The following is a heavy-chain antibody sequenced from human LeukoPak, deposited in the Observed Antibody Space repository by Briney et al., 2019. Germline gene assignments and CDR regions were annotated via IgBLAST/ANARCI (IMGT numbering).Heavy chain of an antibody. CDR1: GDSVSSGSYY. D-gene: IGHD6-13*01. CDR3: AREAVYSSSWYWFDP. Sequence: SSETLSLTCTVSGDSVSSGSYYWSWIRQPPGKGLEWIGYIYYTGSTNYNPSLKSRVTISVDTSKNQFSLKLSSVTAADTAVYYCAREAVYSSSWYWFDPWGQGTLVTVSS. J-gene: IGHJ5*02. V-gene: IGHV4-61*01. CDR2: IYYTGST.